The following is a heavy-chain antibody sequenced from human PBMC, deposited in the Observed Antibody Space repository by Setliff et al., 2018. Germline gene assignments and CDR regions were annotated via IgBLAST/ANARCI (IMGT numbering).Heavy chain of an antibody. J-gene: IGHJ5*02. Sequence: SETLSLTCAVYGGSFSGYYWSWIRQPPGKGLEWIGEINHSGSTNYNPSLKSRVTISVDTSKNQFSLKLSSVTAADTAVYYCARGRNRIAARRGNWFDPWGHGTLVTVSS. CDR3: ARGRNRIAARRGNWFDP. V-gene: IGHV4-34*01. D-gene: IGHD6-6*01. CDR2: INHSGST. CDR1: GGSFSGYY.